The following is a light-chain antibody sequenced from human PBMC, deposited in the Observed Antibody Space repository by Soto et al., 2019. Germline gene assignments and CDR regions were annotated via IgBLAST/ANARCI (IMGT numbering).Light chain of an antibody. CDR1: QSVSSSY. CDR3: QQYGSSVWT. V-gene: IGKV3-20*01. J-gene: IGKJ1*01. Sequence: EIVLTQSPGTLSLSPGERATLSCRASQSVSSSYLAWYQQKPGQALRLLIYGASSRAPARRDRYRGSGPGTDLTLTIRRLEREDFAVYYCQQYGSSVWTFGQGATVDIK. CDR2: GAS.